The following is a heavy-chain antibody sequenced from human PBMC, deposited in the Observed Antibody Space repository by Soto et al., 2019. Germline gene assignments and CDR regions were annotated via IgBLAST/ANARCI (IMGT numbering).Heavy chain of an antibody. CDR3: ARAQSGSYWGYFDY. Sequence: GGSLRLSCAASGFTFSSYSMNWVRQAPGKGLEWVSSISSSSSYIYYADAVKGRFPISRDNAKNSLYLQMNSLRAEDTSVYFCARAQSGSYWGYFDYWGQGTLVTVSS. CDR2: ISSSSSYI. D-gene: IGHD1-26*01. V-gene: IGHV3-21*01. J-gene: IGHJ4*02. CDR1: GFTFSSYS.